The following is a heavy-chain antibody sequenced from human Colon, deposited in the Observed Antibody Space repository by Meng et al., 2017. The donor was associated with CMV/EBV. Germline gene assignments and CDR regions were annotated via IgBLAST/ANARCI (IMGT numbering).Heavy chain of an antibody. CDR2: IHYDGSNQ. J-gene: IGHJ4*02. Sequence: RGPLRLSCAASGFTFSSFGMHWVRQAPGKGLEWVTFIHYDGSNQYYADSVRGRFTISRDTLKNTLYLQMSSLRLEDTAAYYCAKDQEPSDGYNITVDCWGQGTLVTVSS. V-gene: IGHV3-30*02. D-gene: IGHD5-24*01. CDR1: GFTFSSFG. CDR3: AKDQEPSDGYNITVDC.